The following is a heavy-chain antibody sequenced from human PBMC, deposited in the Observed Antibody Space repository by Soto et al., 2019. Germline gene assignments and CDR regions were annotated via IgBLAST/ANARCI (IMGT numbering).Heavy chain of an antibody. CDR2: ISYDGSNK. D-gene: IGHD1-26*01. CDR1: GFTFSSYA. J-gene: IGHJ3*01. CDR3: ARDSGAFDL. V-gene: IGHV3-30-3*01. Sequence: QVQLVESGGGVVQPGRSLRLSCAASGFTFSSYAMHWVRQAPGKGLEWVAVISYDGSNKYYADSVKGRFTISRDNSKNTLYLQMKSLRAEDTAVYYCARDSGAFDLWGQGTMVTVSS.